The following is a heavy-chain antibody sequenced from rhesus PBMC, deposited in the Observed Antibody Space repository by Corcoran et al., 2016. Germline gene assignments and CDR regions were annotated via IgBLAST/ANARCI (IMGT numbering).Heavy chain of an antibody. Sequence: QVQLQESGPGLLKPSETLSLTCAVSGGSISGGYGWGWIRQPPGKGLEWIGSIYSSSGNTYYNPSHHSRVTISTGTFKNQFSLKLSSVTAADTAVYYCAREFGGYYSGAAFDFWGQGLRVTVSS. CDR2: IYSSSGNT. V-gene: IGHV4S7*01. CDR1: GGSISGGYG. D-gene: IGHD3-28*01. CDR3: AREFGGYYSGAAFDF. J-gene: IGHJ3*01.